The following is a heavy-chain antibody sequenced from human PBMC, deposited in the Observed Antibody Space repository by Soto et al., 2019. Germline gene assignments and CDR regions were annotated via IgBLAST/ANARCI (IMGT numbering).Heavy chain of an antibody. CDR2: INHSGST. Sequence: SETLSLTCAVYGGSFSGYYWSWIRQPPGKGLEWIGEINHSGSTNYNPSLNSRVSISVDTSKNQFSLKLSCVNAADTAVYYCARRATTVTTYYYYYMDVWGKGTTVTVSS. CDR3: ARRATTVTTYYYYYMDV. D-gene: IGHD4-17*01. J-gene: IGHJ6*03. V-gene: IGHV4-34*01. CDR1: GGSFSGYY.